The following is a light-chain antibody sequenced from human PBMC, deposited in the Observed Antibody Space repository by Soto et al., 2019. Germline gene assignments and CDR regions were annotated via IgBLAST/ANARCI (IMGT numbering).Light chain of an antibody. CDR3: CSYAGSTTV. J-gene: IGLJ7*01. V-gene: IGLV2-23*02. CDR2: EVS. Sequence: QYALTQPASVSGSPGQSITISCTGTSSDVGNYNLVSWYQQHPGKAPKLMIYEVSKRPSGVSNRFSGSKSGNTASLTISGLQAEDEADYYCCSYAGSTTVLGGGTQLTVL. CDR1: SSDVGNYNL.